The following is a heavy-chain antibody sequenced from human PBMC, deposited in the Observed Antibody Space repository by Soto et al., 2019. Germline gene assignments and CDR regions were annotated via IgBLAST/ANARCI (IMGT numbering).Heavy chain of an antibody. CDR2: MNPNSNNT. CDR1: GYTFASYD. Sequence: QVQLVQSGAEVKTPGASVKVSCKASGYTFASYDMNWVRQAPGQGLEWMGWMNPNSNNTGYAQKFQGRVTMTRDIALSIAHMELSSLRNEDTAVYYCARSDGYHFNWLDSWGQGTLVTVSA. V-gene: IGHV1-8*01. D-gene: IGHD2-21*01. J-gene: IGHJ5*01. CDR3: ARSDGYHFNWLDS.